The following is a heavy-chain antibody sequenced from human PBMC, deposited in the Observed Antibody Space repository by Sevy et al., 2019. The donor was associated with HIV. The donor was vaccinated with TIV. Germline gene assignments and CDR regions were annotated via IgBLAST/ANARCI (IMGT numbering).Heavy chain of an antibody. CDR1: GYTLTKLS. D-gene: IGHD3-22*01. V-gene: IGHV1-24*01. CDR3: ATTKDYYENSGDPFDY. Sequence: ASVKVSCKVSGYTLTKLSMHWVRQAPGKGLEWMGTFDPEDGETIYALKFQGRVTMTEDTSTDTAYMELSSLRSEDTAVYYCATTKDYYENSGDPFDYWGQGTLVTVSS. J-gene: IGHJ4*02. CDR2: FDPEDGET.